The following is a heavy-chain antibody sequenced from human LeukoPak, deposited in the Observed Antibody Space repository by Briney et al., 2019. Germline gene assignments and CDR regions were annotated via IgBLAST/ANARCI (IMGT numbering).Heavy chain of an antibody. J-gene: IGHJ4*02. CDR1: GYTFTSYY. Sequence: ASVKVSCKASGYTFTSYYMHWVRQAPGQGLEWMGIINPSGGSTSYAQNFQGRVTMTRDTSTSTVYMDLSSLRSEDTALYYCARSGGSGDYYNAVDYWGQGTLVIVSS. V-gene: IGHV1-46*01. CDR3: ARSGGSGDYYNAVDY. CDR2: INPSGGST. D-gene: IGHD3-10*01.